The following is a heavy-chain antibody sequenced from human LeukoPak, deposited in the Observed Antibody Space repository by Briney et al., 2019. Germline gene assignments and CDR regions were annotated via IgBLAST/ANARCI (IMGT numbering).Heavy chain of an antibody. V-gene: IGHV4-34*01. Sequence: PSETLSLTCAVSGGSFSGYYWSWIRQPPGKGLEWIGEINHSGSTNYNPSLKSRVTISVDTSKNQFSLKLSSVTAADTAVYYCARSSPGAAAVGFDPWGQGTLVTVSS. J-gene: IGHJ5*02. CDR2: INHSGST. D-gene: IGHD6-13*01. CDR3: ARSSPGAAAVGFDP. CDR1: GGSFSGYY.